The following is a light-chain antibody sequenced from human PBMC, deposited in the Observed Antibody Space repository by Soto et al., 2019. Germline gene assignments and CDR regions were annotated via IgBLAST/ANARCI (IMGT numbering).Light chain of an antibody. CDR1: SDDVGGYNY. Sequence: QSALTHPAAVSGSPGQSITISCTGTSDDVGGYNYVSWYQQHPGKAPKLMIYEVTDRTSGVSNRFSGSKSGNTASLTISGLQAEDEADYYCSSYTSSSTLLFGGGTKLPVL. J-gene: IGLJ2*01. CDR2: EVT. CDR3: SSYTSSSTLL. V-gene: IGLV2-14*01.